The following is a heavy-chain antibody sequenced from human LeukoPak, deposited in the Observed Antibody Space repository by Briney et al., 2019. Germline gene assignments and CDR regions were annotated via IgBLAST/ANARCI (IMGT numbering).Heavy chain of an antibody. CDR1: GYTLTELS. Sequence: ASVKVSCKVSGYTLTELSMHWVRQAPGKGLEWMGGFDPEDGETIYAQKFQGRVTMTEDTSTDTAYMELSSLRSEDTAVYYCVTGTGVVAAENWFDPWGQGTLVTVSS. CDR2: FDPEDGET. CDR3: VTGTGVVAAENWFDP. D-gene: IGHD2-15*01. J-gene: IGHJ5*02. V-gene: IGHV1-24*01.